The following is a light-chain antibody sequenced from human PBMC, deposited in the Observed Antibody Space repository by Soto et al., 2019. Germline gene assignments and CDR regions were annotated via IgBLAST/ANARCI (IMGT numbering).Light chain of an antibody. J-gene: IGLJ2*01. CDR1: SSNIGAGYD. Sequence: QSVLTQPPSVSGAPGQRVTISCTGSSSNIGAGYDVHWYQQLPGTAPKLLIYGNSNRPSGVPDRFSGPKSGTSASLAITGLQAEDEADYYCQSYDSSLSAMVFGGGTQLTVL. CDR3: QSYDSSLSAMV. CDR2: GNS. V-gene: IGLV1-40*01.